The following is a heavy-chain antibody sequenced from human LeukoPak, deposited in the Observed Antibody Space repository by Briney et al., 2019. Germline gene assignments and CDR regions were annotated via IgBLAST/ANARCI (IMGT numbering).Heavy chain of an antibody. D-gene: IGHD3-10*01. CDR3: AREAKRSGSRRWFDP. J-gene: IGHJ5*02. Sequence: KPSETLSLTCAVYGGSFSGYYWSWIRQPPGKGLEWIGEINHSGSTNYNPSLKSRVTISVDTSKNQFSLKLSSVTAADTAVYYCAREAKRSGSRRWFDPWGQGTLVTVSS. CDR1: GGSFSGYY. CDR2: INHSGST. V-gene: IGHV4-34*01.